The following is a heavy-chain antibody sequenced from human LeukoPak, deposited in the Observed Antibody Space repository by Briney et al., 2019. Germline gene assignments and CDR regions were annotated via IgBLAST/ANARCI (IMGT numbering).Heavy chain of an antibody. CDR1: GFTFSSYG. Sequence: GGSLRLSCAASGFTFSSYGMHWVRQAPGKGLEWVAVISYDGSNKYYADSVKGRFTISRDNSRDTLFLQISSLRTDDTAVYYCARDKPAAGKGEDFYYGMDVWGQGTTVTVSS. V-gene: IGHV3-30*03. CDR2: ISYDGSNK. J-gene: IGHJ6*02. D-gene: IGHD6-13*01. CDR3: ARDKPAAGKGEDFYYGMDV.